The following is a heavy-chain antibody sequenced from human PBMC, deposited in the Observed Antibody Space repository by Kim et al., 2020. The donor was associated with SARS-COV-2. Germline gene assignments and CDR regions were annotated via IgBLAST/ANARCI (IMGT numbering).Heavy chain of an antibody. V-gene: IGHV3-74*01. CDR3: ARDPRGGIYFYDGMDV. Sequence: DAVKGRFTISRDNARNTLYLQMNSRRGDDTAVYYCARDPRGGIYFYDGMDVWGQGTTVTVSS. J-gene: IGHJ6*02. D-gene: IGHD1-26*01.